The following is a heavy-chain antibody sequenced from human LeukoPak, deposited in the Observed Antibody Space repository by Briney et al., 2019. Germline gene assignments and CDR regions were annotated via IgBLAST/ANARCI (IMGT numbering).Heavy chain of an antibody. Sequence: PSETLSLTCIVSGGSITSDYWSWIRQPPGKGLEWIGYIENSGRTEYNPSLMSRVTISVETSKNQFSLKLSSVTAADTAVYYCARVTGYMIEDYFDYWGQGTLVTVSS. CDR1: GGSITSDY. V-gene: IGHV4-59*01. CDR3: ARVTGYMIEDYFDY. J-gene: IGHJ4*02. D-gene: IGHD3-22*01. CDR2: IENSGRT.